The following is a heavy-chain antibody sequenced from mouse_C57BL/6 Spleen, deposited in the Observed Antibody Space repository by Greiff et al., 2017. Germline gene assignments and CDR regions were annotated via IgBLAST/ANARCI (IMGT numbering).Heavy chain of an antibody. D-gene: IGHD1-1*01. V-gene: IGHV14-4*01. Sequence: EVQRVESGAELVRPGASVKLSCTASGFNIKDDYMHWVKQRPEQGLEWIGWIDPENGDTENASKFQGKATITADTSSNTAYLQLSSLTSEDTAVYYCTTDYGSSYGYWGQGTTLTVSS. CDR3: TTDYGSSYGY. CDR2: IDPENGDT. J-gene: IGHJ2*01. CDR1: GFNIKDDY.